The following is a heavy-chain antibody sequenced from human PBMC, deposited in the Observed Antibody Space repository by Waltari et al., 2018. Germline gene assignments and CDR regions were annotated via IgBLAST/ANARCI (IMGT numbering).Heavy chain of an antibody. Sequence: QVQLLESGPGLVRPSETLSVTCNVSGDSINSDYWSWVRQAPGKGLEWIGYIYYRGTTNYNPSLRVRISISIDTSKIQFSLTVNYVTAADTGVYYCARGHSTGWYLTNWGRGTLVTVSS. CDR3: ARGHSTGWYLTN. J-gene: IGHJ4*02. CDR1: GDSINSDY. CDR2: IYYRGTT. D-gene: IGHD6-19*01. V-gene: IGHV4-59*01.